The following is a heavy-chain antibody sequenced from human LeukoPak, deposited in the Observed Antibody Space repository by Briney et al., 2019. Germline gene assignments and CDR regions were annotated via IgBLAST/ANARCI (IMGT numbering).Heavy chain of an antibody. CDR2: ISGRGDYT. Sequence: GGSLRLSCAASGFTFNSYTMHWVRQAPGKGLEWVSAISGRGDYTQYADSVKRRFTISRDNSKYTLYLQMHSLRAEDTAVYYCAKAVTGWYFDYWGQGTLVIVSS. CDR3: AKAVTGWYFDY. D-gene: IGHD6-19*01. J-gene: IGHJ4*02. V-gene: IGHV3-23*01. CDR1: GFTFNSYT.